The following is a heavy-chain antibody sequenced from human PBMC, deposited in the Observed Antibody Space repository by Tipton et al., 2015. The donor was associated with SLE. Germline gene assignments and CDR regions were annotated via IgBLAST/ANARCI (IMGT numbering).Heavy chain of an antibody. V-gene: IGHV4-59*08. D-gene: IGHD3-10*01. CDR3: ARHKSGSPMPHYHYFGLDV. CDR2: IFYSGSA. CDR1: GGFISDFY. J-gene: IGHJ6*02. Sequence: TLSLTCTVSGGFISDFYWTWIRQSPGNSLEWIGHIFYSGSADYNPSLKKRATISVDTSKNQFSLKLTSVTAADTAVYYCARHKSGSPMPHYHYFGLDVWGLGSSVTFSS.